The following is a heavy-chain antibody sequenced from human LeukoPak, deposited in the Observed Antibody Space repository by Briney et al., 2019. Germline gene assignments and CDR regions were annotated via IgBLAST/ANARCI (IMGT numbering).Heavy chain of an antibody. V-gene: IGHV3-74*01. CDR1: GFTFSTYW. D-gene: IGHD3-22*01. CDR3: ARAPSEIGGYYPEYFRH. J-gene: IGHJ1*01. CDR2: IKSDGST. Sequence: GSLRLSCAASGFTFSTYWMHWVRQAPGKGLVWVSRIKSDGSTNYADSVKGRFTISRDNAKDTVSLQMNSLRPEDTGVYYCARAPSEIGGYYPEYFRHWGQGTLVTVSS.